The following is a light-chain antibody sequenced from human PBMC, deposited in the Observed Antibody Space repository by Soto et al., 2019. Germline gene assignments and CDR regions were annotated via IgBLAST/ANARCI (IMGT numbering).Light chain of an antibody. Sequence: QSVLTQPPSASGTPGQRVTISCSGSSFNIGSNSVNWYQQLPGAAPKLLIYSNNQRPSGVPDRFSGSKSGTSASLAISGLQSEDEADYYCAAWDDRLTGHVVFGGGTKLT. V-gene: IGLV1-44*01. J-gene: IGLJ2*01. CDR2: SNN. CDR1: SFNIGSNS. CDR3: AAWDDRLTGHVV.